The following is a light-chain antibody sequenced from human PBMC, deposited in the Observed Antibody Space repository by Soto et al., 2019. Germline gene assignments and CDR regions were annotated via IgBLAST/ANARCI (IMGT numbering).Light chain of an antibody. J-gene: IGLJ2*01. Sequence: QSVLTQPPSASATPGQRVTISCSGSSSNIGSNYVYWYQQLPGTAPKLLIYKNNQRPSGVPDRFSGSKSGTSVSLAISGLRSEDEADYYCAAWDNSLSGVVFGGGTKLTVL. CDR3: AAWDNSLSGVV. CDR2: KNN. CDR1: SSNIGSNY. V-gene: IGLV1-47*01.